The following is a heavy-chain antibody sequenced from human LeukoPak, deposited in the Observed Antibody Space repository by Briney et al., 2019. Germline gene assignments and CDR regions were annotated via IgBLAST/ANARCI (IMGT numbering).Heavy chain of an antibody. CDR3: ARQEYSSGWYWVY. CDR2: IYPGDSDT. Sequence: GESLKISCKGSGYTFPSYWIGWVRQMPGKGLEWMGIIYPGDSDTRYSPSFQGQVTISADKSISTAYLQWSSLKASDTAMYYCARQEYSSGWYWVYWGQGTLVTVSS. V-gene: IGHV5-51*01. D-gene: IGHD6-19*01. CDR1: GYTFPSYW. J-gene: IGHJ4*02.